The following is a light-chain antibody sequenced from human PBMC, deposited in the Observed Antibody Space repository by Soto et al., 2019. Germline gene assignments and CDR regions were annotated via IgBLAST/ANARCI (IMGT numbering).Light chain of an antibody. Sequence: QSALTQPASVSGSPGQSITISCTGTSSVVGSYNLVSWYQQHPGKAPKFMIYGVTKRPSGVSNRFSGSKSGNTASLTISGLQAEDEADYYCCSYAGINTYVFGTGTKVTVL. CDR3: CSYAGINTYV. J-gene: IGLJ1*01. V-gene: IGLV2-23*02. CDR1: SSVVGSYNL. CDR2: GVT.